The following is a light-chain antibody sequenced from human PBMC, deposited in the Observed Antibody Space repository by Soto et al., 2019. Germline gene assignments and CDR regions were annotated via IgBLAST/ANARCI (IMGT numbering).Light chain of an antibody. CDR2: EVS. CDR3: SSYAGSNNLI. J-gene: IGLJ2*01. CDR1: SSDVGGYNY. Sequence: QSVLTQPPSASGSPGQSVTISCTGTSSDVGGYNYVSWYRHHPGKAPKVMIYEVSKRPSGVPDRFSGSKSSNASSLIVSGLQAEDDADYYCSSYAGSNNLIFGGGTKLTVL. V-gene: IGLV2-8*01.